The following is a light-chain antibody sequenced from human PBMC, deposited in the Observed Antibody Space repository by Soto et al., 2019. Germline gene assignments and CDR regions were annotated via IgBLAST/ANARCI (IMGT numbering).Light chain of an antibody. Sequence: EIVLTQSPATLSLSPGERATLSCRASQGVSNYLVWYQQKPGQAPRLLMYDASNRATDIPARFSGSGSGTDFTLTISSLEPEDFAVYYCQQRSNWPLTFGGGTKVEIK. CDR3: QQRSNWPLT. CDR1: QGVSNY. J-gene: IGKJ4*01. V-gene: IGKV3-11*01. CDR2: DAS.